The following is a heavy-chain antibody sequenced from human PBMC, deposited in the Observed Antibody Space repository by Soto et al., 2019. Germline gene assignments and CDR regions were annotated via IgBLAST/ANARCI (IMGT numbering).Heavy chain of an antibody. CDR2: IPSQGDGGTA. J-gene: IGHJ4*02. CDR3: ITAPLR. Sequence: QLVESGGGFVKPGMSLRLTCAASGFTFSNAWMTWVRQAPGKGLERVGLIPSQGDGGTADYAPPVRGRFTISRDDSQNMVFLHMDNRQPDDPAVYYCITAPLRWGRGTLVPVYS. CDR1: GFTFSNAW. V-gene: IGHV3-15*01.